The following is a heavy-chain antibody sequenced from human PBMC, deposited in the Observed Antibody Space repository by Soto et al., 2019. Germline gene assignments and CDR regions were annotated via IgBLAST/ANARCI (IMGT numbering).Heavy chain of an antibody. V-gene: IGHV1-18*01. CDR2: ISTYNGDT. CDR3: ASAGSRPYYYCGMDV. CDR1: GYSFTNYG. Sequence: QVQLVQSGAEVKKPGASVKVSCKASGYSFTNYGIAWVRQAPGQGLEWMGWISTYNGDTDYAQNLQGRVIMTTDTSTTTAYMELGGLRSDDTAVYYCASAGSRPYYYCGMDVWGQGTTVSVSS. D-gene: IGHD3-16*01. J-gene: IGHJ6*02.